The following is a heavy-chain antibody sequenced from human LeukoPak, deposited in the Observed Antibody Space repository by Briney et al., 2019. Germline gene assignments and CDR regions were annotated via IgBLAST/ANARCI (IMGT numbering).Heavy chain of an antibody. V-gene: IGHV4-34*01. CDR2: INHSGST. CDR1: GGSFSGYY. J-gene: IGHJ4*02. Sequence: SETLSLTCAVYGGSFSGYYWSWIRQPPGKGLEWIGEINHSGSTNYNPSLKSRVTISVDTSKNQFSLKLSSVTAPDTAVYYCARWYGSGSQFDYWGQGTLVTVSS. D-gene: IGHD3-10*01. CDR3: ARWYGSGSQFDY.